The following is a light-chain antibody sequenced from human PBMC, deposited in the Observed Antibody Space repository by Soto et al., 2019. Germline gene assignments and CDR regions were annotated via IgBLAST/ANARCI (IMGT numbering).Light chain of an antibody. CDR2: GNT. Sequence: QSVLTQPPSVSGAPGQRVTISCTGSSSNIGARYDVHWYQQLPGTAPKLLIYGNTNRPSGVPDRFSGSQSGTSASLAITGLQAEDEADYYCQSYDSSLSGWVFGGGTKLTVL. J-gene: IGLJ3*02. CDR1: SSNIGARYD. CDR3: QSYDSSLSGWV. V-gene: IGLV1-40*01.